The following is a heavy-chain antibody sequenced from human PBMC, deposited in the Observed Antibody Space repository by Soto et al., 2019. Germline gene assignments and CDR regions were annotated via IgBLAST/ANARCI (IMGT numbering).Heavy chain of an antibody. CDR3: ARGRGSGSNWYFDL. CDR1: GGSISNYY. CDR2: IYYSGST. Sequence: QVQLQESGPGLVKPSETLSLTCTVSGGSISNYYWSWIRQPPGKGLGWIGYIYYSGSTNYNPSLKSRVTISVDTSKSQFSLKLTSVTAADTAVYYCARGRGSGSNWYFDLWGRGTLVTVSS. D-gene: IGHD3-22*01. J-gene: IGHJ2*01. V-gene: IGHV4-59*01.